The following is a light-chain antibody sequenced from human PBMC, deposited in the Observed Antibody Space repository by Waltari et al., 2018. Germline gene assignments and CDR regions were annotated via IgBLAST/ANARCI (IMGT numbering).Light chain of an antibody. CDR2: DVS. Sequence: SYVLTQTPSVSVAPGQTARITCSATNIGSNSVHWYQQRPGQAPVLVMGDVSDRPSGIPDRFAGSNSGNTAILPVGGVEVGDEADYYCQVWDASRDRGVFGGGTKLSVL. V-gene: IGLV3-21*02. J-gene: IGLJ3*02. CDR1: NIGSNS. CDR3: QVWDASRDRGV.